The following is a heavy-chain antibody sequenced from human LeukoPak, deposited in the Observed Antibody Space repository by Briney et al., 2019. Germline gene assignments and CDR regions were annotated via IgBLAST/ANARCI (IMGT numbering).Heavy chain of an antibody. Sequence: GGSLRLSCAASGLIFNTYGMHWVRQAPGKGLEWVAVIWFDGSIKYYADSVKGRFTISRDNSKNTLYLQMNSLRAEDTALYYCASAAGPFDNWGQGTLATVSS. CDR3: ASAAGPFDN. D-gene: IGHD6-19*01. J-gene: IGHJ4*02. V-gene: IGHV3-33*01. CDR2: IWFDGSIK. CDR1: GLIFNTYG.